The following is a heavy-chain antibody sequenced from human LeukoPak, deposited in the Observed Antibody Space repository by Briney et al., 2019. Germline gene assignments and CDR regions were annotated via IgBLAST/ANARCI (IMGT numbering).Heavy chain of an antibody. J-gene: IGHJ4*02. CDR1: GFLLSSYP. Sequence: SGGSLRLFCAGSGFLLSSYPMSGARQAPGEGLEGVSAIGGRGGNPYYADSVKGRFTISRDNSKNTLYLQMNSLRAEDTAVYYCAKDLGYVVVTKFDSWGQGTLVTVSS. CDR3: AKDLGYVVVTKFDS. V-gene: IGHV3-23*01. CDR2: IGGRGGNP. D-gene: IGHD2-15*01.